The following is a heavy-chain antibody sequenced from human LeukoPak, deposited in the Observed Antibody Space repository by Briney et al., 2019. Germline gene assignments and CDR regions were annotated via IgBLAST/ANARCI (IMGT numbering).Heavy chain of an antibody. Sequence: SKTLSLTCAVYGGSFSGYYWSWIRQPPGKGLEWIGEINHSGSTNYNPSLKSRVTISVDTSKNQFSLKLSSVTAADTAVYYCARVYYFDYWGQGTLVTVSS. CDR3: ARVYYFDY. CDR2: INHSGST. CDR1: GGSFSGYY. J-gene: IGHJ4*02. V-gene: IGHV4-34*01.